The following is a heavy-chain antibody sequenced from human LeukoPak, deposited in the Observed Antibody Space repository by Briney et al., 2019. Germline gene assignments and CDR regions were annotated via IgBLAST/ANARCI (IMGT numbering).Heavy chain of an antibody. CDR3: ARFPRYSNYGNWFDP. V-gene: IGHV4-34*01. J-gene: IGHJ5*02. D-gene: IGHD4-11*01. CDR2: INHSGST. CDR1: GGSFSGYY. Sequence: SETLSLTCAVYGGSFSGYYWSWIRQPPGKGLEWIGEINHSGSTNYNPSLKSRVTISVDTSRNQFSLKLSSVTAADTAVYYCARFPRYSNYGNWFDPWGQGTLVTVSS.